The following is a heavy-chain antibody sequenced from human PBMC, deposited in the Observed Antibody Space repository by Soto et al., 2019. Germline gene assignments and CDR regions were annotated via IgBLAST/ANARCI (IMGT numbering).Heavy chain of an antibody. CDR2: IYYDGSYE. J-gene: IGHJ4*02. Sequence: GGSLRLSCAAPGFIFSNYGMHWVRQAPGKGLEWVALIYYDGSYENYADSVKGRFTISRDNSKTTLWLQMYSLRVEDTAVYYCAKSGEGGYDSNNEHSSGVIMGHSWGQGTLVTVSS. D-gene: IGHD3-22*01. CDR1: GFIFSNYG. CDR3: AKSGEGGYDSNNEHSSGVIMGHS. V-gene: IGHV3-33*06.